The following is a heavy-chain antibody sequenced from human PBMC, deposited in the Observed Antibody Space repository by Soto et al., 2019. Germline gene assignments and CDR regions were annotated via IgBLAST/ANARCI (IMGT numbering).Heavy chain of an antibody. J-gene: IGHJ6*02. V-gene: IGHV4-30-4*02. CDR3: ARDRTDGMDV. CDR1: GASISSGDYY. CDR2: IYYSGST. Sequence: SETLSLTCTVCGASISSGDYYWSWIRQPPGKGLEWIGYIYYSGSTYYNPSLKSRVTISVDTSKNQFSLKLSSVTAADTAVYYCARDRTDGMDVWGQGTTVTVS. D-gene: IGHD1-1*01.